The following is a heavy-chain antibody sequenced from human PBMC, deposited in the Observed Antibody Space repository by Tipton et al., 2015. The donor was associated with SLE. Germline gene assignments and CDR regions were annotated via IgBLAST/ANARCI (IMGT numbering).Heavy chain of an antibody. J-gene: IGHJ3*02. CDR3: ARAAFWDYGSGSSSAFDI. CDR2: INPSGGST. CDR1: GYTFTSYY. Sequence: QLVQSGAEVKKPGASVKVSCKASGYTFTSYYMHWVRQAPGQGLEWMGIINPSGGSTSYAQKFQGRVTMTRDTSTSTVYMELSSLRSEDTAVYYCARAAFWDYGSGSSSAFDIWGQGTMVTVSS. V-gene: IGHV1-46*01. D-gene: IGHD3-10*01.